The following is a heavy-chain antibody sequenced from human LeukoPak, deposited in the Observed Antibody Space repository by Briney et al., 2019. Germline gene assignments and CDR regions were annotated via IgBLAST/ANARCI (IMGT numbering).Heavy chain of an antibody. CDR3: ASITPGY. CDR1: GFTFNKHW. J-gene: IGHJ4*02. Sequence: GGSLRLSCVASGFTFNKHWMHWVRQAAGKGLVWVSRINPDGSSTDYADSVKGRFTISRDNAKNTLYLQMNTLRAEDTALYFCASITPGYWGQGNLVTVSS. V-gene: IGHV3-74*01. D-gene: IGHD1-14*01. CDR2: INPDGSST.